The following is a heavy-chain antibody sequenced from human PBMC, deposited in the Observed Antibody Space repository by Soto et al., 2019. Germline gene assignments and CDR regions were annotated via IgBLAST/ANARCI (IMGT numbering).Heavy chain of an antibody. D-gene: IGHD6-6*01. CDR3: ASVAYISAWYGDH. V-gene: IGHV3-74*01. Sequence: EVQLVESGGGLVQPGGSLRLSCVASGFTFSSHSMHWVRQAPGKGLVWVSRITGDGSSTTYADSVKGRFTISRDNAKNTLYLQTSSLRAEDTAVYYCASVAYISAWYGDHWGQGTLVTVSS. CDR1: GFTFSSHS. CDR2: ITGDGSST. J-gene: IGHJ4*02.